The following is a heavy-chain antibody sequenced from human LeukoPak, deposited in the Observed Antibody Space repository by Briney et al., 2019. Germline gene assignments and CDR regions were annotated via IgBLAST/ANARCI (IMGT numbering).Heavy chain of an antibody. CDR2: ISSSSSYI. J-gene: IGHJ4*02. Sequence: PGGSLRLSCAASGFTFSSYSMNWVRQAPGKGLEWVSSISSSSSYIYYADSVKGRFTISRDNAKNSLYLQMNSLRAEDTAVYYCARGLTFGGVIVLYWGQGTPVTVSS. V-gene: IGHV3-21*01. D-gene: IGHD3-16*02. CDR3: ARGLTFGGVIVLY. CDR1: GFTFSSYS.